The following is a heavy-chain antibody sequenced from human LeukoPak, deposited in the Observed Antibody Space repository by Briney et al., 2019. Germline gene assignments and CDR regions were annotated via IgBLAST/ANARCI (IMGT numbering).Heavy chain of an antibody. Sequence: GGSLRLSCAASGFILSSYWMSWVRQAPGKGLEWVSAISGSGGSTYYADSVKGRFTISRDNSKNTLCLQMNSLRAEDTAVYYCAKAFGGNADYWGQGTLVTVSS. V-gene: IGHV3-23*01. CDR3: AKAFGGNADY. CDR1: GFILSSYW. CDR2: ISGSGGST. D-gene: IGHD4-23*01. J-gene: IGHJ4*02.